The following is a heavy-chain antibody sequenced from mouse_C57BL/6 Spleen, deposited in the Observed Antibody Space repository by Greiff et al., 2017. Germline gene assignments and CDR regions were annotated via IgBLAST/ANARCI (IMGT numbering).Heavy chain of an antibody. CDR1: GYTFTDYN. V-gene: IGHV1-18*01. J-gene: IGHJ4*01. CDR3: ARKNSNYVRAMDY. D-gene: IGHD2-5*01. CDR2: INPNNGGT. Sequence: EVQLQQSGPELVKPGASVKIPCKASGYTFTDYNMDWVKQSHGKSLEWIGDINPNNGGTIYNQKFKGKATLTVDKSSSTAYMELRSLTSEDTAVYYCARKNSNYVRAMDYGGQGTSVTVSS.